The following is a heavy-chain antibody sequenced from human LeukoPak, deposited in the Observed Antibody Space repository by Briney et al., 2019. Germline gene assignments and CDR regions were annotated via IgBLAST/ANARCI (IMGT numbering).Heavy chain of an antibody. J-gene: IGHJ4*02. V-gene: IGHV3-7*01. D-gene: IGHD2-15*01. CDR1: GFTFSSYW. CDR2: VKQDGSEK. Sequence: GGSLRLSCAASGFTFSSYWMSWVRQAPGKGLEWVANVKQDGSEKYYVDSVKGRFTISRGNAKNSLYLQMNSLRAEDTAVYYCARPRFKLAPSDYWGQGTLVTVSS. CDR3: ARPRFKLAPSDY.